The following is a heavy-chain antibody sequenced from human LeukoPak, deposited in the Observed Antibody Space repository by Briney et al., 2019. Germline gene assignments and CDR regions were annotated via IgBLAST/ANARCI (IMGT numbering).Heavy chain of an antibody. CDR1: GYTFTGYH. CDR2: INPNSGGT. D-gene: IGHD1-26*01. CDR3: ARDGGYSGTYYTY. Sequence: ASVKVSCKASGYTFTGYHMHWMRQAPGQGLEWMGWINPNSGGTNYAQKFQGRVTMTRDTSISTAYMELSRLRSDDTAVYYCARDGGYSGTYYTYWGQGTLVTVSS. J-gene: IGHJ4*02. V-gene: IGHV1-2*02.